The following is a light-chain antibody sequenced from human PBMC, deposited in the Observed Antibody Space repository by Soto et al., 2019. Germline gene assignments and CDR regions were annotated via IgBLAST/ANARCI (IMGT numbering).Light chain of an antibody. CDR1: QSVSSSY. CDR2: GAS. Sequence: EIVLTQSPGTLSLSPGERATLSCRASQSVSSSYLAWYQQKPGQAPRLLIYGASSRATGIPDRFSGSGSGTDFTLAISRLKPEDFAVYYCQQYDSSPLTFGGGTKVEIK. J-gene: IGKJ4*01. CDR3: QQYDSSPLT. V-gene: IGKV3-20*01.